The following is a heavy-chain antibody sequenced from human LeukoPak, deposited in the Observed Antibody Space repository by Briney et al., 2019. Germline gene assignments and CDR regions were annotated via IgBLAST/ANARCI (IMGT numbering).Heavy chain of an antibody. Sequence: PGXSLRLSXAASGFTFSLYSMNWVRQAPGKGVEWVSSISTSSIYVYYSDSLKGRFTISRDNNKNSLYLQGKSMRAEDEAVYYCGXXSXXGYNLIDYMDVWGKGTTVTVSS. CDR1: GFTFSLYS. CDR3: GXXSXXGYNLIDYMDV. V-gene: IGHV3-21*01. J-gene: IGHJ6*03. D-gene: IGHD5-24*01. CDR2: ISTSSIYV.